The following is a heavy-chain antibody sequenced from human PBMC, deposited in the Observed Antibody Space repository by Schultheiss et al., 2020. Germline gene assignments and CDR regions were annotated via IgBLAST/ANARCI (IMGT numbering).Heavy chain of an antibody. V-gene: IGHV4-34*01. CDR1: GGSFSGYY. D-gene: IGHD1-26*01. J-gene: IGHJ2*01. Sequence: GSLRLSCAVYGGSFSGYYWSWIRQPPGKGLEWIGEINHSGSTNYNPSLKSRVTISVDTSKNQFSLKLSSVTAADTAVYYCARGRGSRAWYFDLWGRGTPVTVSS. CDR3: ARGRGSRAWYFDL. CDR2: INHSGST.